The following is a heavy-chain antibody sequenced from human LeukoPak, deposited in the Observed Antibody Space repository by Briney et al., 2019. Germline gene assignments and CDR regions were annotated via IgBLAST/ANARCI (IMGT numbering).Heavy chain of an antibody. J-gene: IGHJ6*02. V-gene: IGHV3-23*01. Sequence: GGSLRLSCAASGFTFSTYGMSWVRQAPGKGLEWVSSISGIGARTYTADSVKGRFTISRDHSNNTLSLQMMSLRVEDTAIYYCAKDLRRGYVGLNAFDVWGRGTTVIVSS. D-gene: IGHD5-12*01. CDR3: AKDLRRGYVGLNAFDV. CDR1: GFTFSTYG. CDR2: ISGIGART.